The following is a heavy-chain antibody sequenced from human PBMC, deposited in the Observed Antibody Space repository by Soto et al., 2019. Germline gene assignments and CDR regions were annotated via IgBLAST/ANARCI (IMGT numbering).Heavy chain of an antibody. V-gene: IGHV4-59*01. CDR2: ISLTGET. D-gene: IGHD3-22*01. J-gene: IGHJ4*02. CDR3: ARHSRHRSFGYDNTGNYHKFDN. CDR1: PSLINNYS. Sequence: SETRSLTPTVSPSLINNYSWNLTPQTPGQGLEWIGYISLTGETWYSPSLSSRVTMSVDTAKIPFSLRLGSATAADTAFYYCARHSRHRSFGYDNTGNYHKFDNWGQGTLVTVCS.